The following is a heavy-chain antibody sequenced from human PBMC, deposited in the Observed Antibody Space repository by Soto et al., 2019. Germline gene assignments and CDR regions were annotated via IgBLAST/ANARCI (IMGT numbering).Heavy chain of an antibody. D-gene: IGHD3-10*01. V-gene: IGHV3-23*01. Sequence: GGSLRLSCAASGFTFSSYAMSWVRQAPGKRLEWVSAISGSGGSTYYADSVKGRFTISRDNSKNTLYLQMNSLRAEDTAVYYCAKGYVLLWFGAFDYWGQGTLVTVSS. CDR2: ISGSGGST. CDR3: AKGYVLLWFGAFDY. J-gene: IGHJ4*02. CDR1: GFTFSSYA.